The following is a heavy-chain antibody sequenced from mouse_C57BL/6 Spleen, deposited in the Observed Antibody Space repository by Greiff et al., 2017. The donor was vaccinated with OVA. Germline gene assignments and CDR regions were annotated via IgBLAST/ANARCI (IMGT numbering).Heavy chain of an antibody. D-gene: IGHD1-1*02. Sequence: QVQLQQPGAELVRPGSSVKLSCKASGYTFTSYWMDWVKQWPGQGLEWIGNIYPSDSETHYNQKFKDKATLTVDKSSSTAYMQLSSLTSEDSAVYYCARSYGPFDYWGQGTTLTVSS. J-gene: IGHJ2*01. CDR3: ARSYGPFDY. CDR1: GYTFTSYW. V-gene: IGHV1-61*01. CDR2: IYPSDSET.